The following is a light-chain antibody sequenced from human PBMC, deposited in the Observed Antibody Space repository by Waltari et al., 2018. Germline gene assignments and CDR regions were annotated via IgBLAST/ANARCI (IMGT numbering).Light chain of an antibody. CDR3: QQRTNWPLT. V-gene: IGKV3-11*01. Sequence: EIVLTQSPATLSLSPGERATLSCRASQSVSNFLAWYQQKPGQAPRLLIYDASRRAAGIPARFSGSGSGTDFTLTISRLEPEDFAVFDCQQRTNWPLTFGGGTKLEVK. CDR2: DAS. CDR1: QSVSNF. J-gene: IGKJ4*01.